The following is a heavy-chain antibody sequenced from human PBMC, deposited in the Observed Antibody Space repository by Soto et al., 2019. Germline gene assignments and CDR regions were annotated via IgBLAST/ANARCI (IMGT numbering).Heavy chain of an antibody. CDR1: GGSVNSGGYY. D-gene: IGHD5-12*01. J-gene: IGHJ4*02. CDR3: ARVEYRNFYFDY. V-gene: IGHV4-31*03. Sequence: QVQLQESGPGLVKPSQTLSLTCTVSGGSVNSGGYYWTWIRQHPGKGLEWIAFIYYSGSTYYNPSLKSRLTTSADTSKNQFSLKLSSVTAADTAVYYCARVEYRNFYFDYWGQGILVTVSS. CDR2: IYYSGST.